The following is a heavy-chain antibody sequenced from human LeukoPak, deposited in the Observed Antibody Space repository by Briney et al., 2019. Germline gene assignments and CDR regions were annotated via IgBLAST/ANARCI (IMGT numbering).Heavy chain of an antibody. J-gene: IGHJ4*02. D-gene: IGHD2-15*01. CDR1: RFTFSSYW. CDR2: IKQDGSEK. V-gene: IGHV3-7*01. CDR3: AKVGQYCSGGSCYRAFDY. Sequence: GGSLRLSCAASRFTFSSYWMSWVRQAPGKGLEWVANIKQDGSEKYYVDSVKGRFTISRDNAKNSLYLQMNSLRAEDTAVYYCAKVGQYCSGGSCYRAFDYWGQGTLVTVSS.